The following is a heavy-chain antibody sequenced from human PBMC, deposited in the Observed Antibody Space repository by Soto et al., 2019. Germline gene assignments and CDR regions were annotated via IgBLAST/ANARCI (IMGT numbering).Heavy chain of an antibody. CDR1: GFTFSDYG. V-gene: IGHV3-30*18. J-gene: IGHJ4*02. Sequence: QVQLVESGGGVVQPGRSLRLSCAASGFTFSDYGMHWVRQAPGKGLEWVAIISYDGSNEDYADSVKGRFAVSRDNSKNTLYMQMNSLRVEDTAMYYCAKGVYIRGWYADDWGQGTLVTVSS. D-gene: IGHD6-19*01. CDR3: AKGVYIRGWYADD. CDR2: ISYDGSNE.